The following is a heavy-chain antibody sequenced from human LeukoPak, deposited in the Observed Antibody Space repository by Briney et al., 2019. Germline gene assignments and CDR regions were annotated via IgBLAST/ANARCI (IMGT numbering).Heavy chain of an antibody. D-gene: IGHD3-10*01. Sequence: PGGSLRLSCAASGFTFSSYGMHWVRQAPGKGLEWVAFIRYDGSNKYYADSVKGRFTISRDNSKNTLYLQMNSLRAEDTAVYYCAKEGYYGSGSNWFDPWGQGTLVTVSP. J-gene: IGHJ5*02. V-gene: IGHV3-30*02. CDR1: GFTFSSYG. CDR2: IRYDGSNK. CDR3: AKEGYYGSGSNWFDP.